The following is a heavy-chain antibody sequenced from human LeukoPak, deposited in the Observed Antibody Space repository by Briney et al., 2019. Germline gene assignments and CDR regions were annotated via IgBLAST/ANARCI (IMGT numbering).Heavy chain of an antibody. J-gene: IGHJ3*02. D-gene: IGHD2-2*01. CDR1: GGTISSDY. Sequence: SETLSLTCAVSGGTISSDYWSWIRQHPGKGLEWIGYIYYSGSTYYNPSLKSRVTISVDTSKNQFSLKLSSVTAADTAVYYCARSTDSVDAFDIWGQGTMVTVSS. CDR2: IYYSGST. V-gene: IGHV4-31*02. CDR3: ARSTDSVDAFDI.